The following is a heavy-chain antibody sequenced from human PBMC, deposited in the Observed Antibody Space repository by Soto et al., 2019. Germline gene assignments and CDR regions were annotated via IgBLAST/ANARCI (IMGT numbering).Heavy chain of an antibody. CDR2: IIPIFGTP. CDR3: ARDRAPRGWSYLDL. V-gene: IGHV1-69*13. D-gene: IGHD2-15*01. Sequence: GASVKVSCKAFGGSFSDYAISWVRQAPGQGLEWMGGIIPIFGTPNYAQKFQDRVTFTAHESTNTAYMELSRLTSEDTAVYYCARDRAPRGWSYLDLWGQGTQVTAPQ. J-gene: IGHJ4*02. CDR1: GGSFSDYA.